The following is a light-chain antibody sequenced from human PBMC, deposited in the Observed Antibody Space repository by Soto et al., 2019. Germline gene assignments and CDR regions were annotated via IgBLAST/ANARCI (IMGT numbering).Light chain of an antibody. CDR3: MQNIYWPFT. V-gene: IGKV2-30*02. CDR1: QSLVHSDGKTY. CDR2: QAS. J-gene: IGKJ3*01. Sequence: DVVMTQSPLSLPVTLGQPASISCRSSQSLVHSDGKTYLSWFHQRPGQSPRRLIYQASTRDTGVPVRFTGSGSGTDFTLKISRVEAEDVGVYFCMQNIYWPFTFGPGTKVDFK.